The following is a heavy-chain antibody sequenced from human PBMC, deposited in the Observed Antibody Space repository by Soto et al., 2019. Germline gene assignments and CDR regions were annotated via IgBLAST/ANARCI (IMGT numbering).Heavy chain of an antibody. V-gene: IGHV3-30-3*01. D-gene: IGHD1-26*01. Sequence: QVQLVESGGGVVQPGRSLRLSCAAYGYPFRTDAMHWVRQAPGKGLEWVATISYDGSNKFYVDSVKGRFTISRDNSKNTLYLQMNSLRAEDTAVYYCARDFGSLGATIDYWGQATLVTVSS. CDR2: ISYDGSNK. J-gene: IGHJ4*02. CDR1: GYPFRTDA. CDR3: ARDFGSLGATIDY.